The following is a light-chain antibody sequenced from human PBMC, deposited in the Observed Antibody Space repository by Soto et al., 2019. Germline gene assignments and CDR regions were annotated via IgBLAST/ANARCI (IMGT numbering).Light chain of an antibody. V-gene: IGKV1-27*01. CDR2: AAS. Sequence: DIQMTQSPSSLSASVGDRVTITCRASQAISNYLAWYQQKPGKVPKLLLYAASTLQSGVPSRFSGSGSGTDFTLTISSLQPEDVATYYGQKYNSAPLTFGGGTKVEIK. CDR1: QAISNY. J-gene: IGKJ4*01. CDR3: QKYNSAPLT.